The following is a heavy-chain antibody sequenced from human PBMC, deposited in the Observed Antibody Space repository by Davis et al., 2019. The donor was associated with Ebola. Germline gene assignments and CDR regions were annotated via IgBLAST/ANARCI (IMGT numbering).Heavy chain of an antibody. J-gene: IGHJ6*02. CDR2: INPNSGGT. Sequence: AASVKVSCKASGYIFTSYAMHWVRQAPGQGLEWMGWINPNSGGTNYAQKFQGWVTMTRDTSISTAYMELSRLRSDDTAVYYCARGTCSSTSCRYYYYYGMDVWGQGTTVTVSS. CDR1: GYIFTSYA. D-gene: IGHD2-2*01. V-gene: IGHV1-2*04. CDR3: ARGTCSSTSCRYYYYYGMDV.